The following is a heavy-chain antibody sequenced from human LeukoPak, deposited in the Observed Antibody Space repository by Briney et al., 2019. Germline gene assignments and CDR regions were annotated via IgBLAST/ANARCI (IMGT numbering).Heavy chain of an antibody. Sequence: GGSLRLSCAASGFTFSSYWMHWVRQAPGKGLEWVSSISSSSIYIYYADSLKGRFTISRDNAKNSLYLQMNSLRAEDTAVYYCAKSSGGLPRDYFDYWGQGTLVIVSS. D-gene: IGHD1-26*01. V-gene: IGHV3-21*01. J-gene: IGHJ4*02. CDR2: ISSSSIYI. CDR1: GFTFSSYW. CDR3: AKSSGGLPRDYFDY.